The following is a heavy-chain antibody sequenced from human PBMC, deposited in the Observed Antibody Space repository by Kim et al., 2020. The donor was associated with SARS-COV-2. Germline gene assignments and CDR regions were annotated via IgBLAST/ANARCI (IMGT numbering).Heavy chain of an antibody. CDR3: VRDFFDSGTYGAAMDV. V-gene: IGHV3-21*01. D-gene: IGHD3-10*01. J-gene: IGHJ6*02. Sequence: DSVKGRFTISRDDARKSLYLQMESLKVEDTAIYYCVRDFFDSGTYGAAMDVWGQGTTVTVSS.